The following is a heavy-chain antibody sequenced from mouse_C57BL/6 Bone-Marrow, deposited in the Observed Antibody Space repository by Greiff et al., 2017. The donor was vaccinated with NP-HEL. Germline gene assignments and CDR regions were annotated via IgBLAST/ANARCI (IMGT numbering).Heavy chain of an antibody. D-gene: IGHD2-4*01. Sequence: EVQLQQSGTVLARPGASVKMSCKTSGYTFTSYWMHWVKQRPGQGLEWIGAIYPGNSDTSYNQKFKGKAKLTAVTSASTAYMELSSLTNEDSAVYYCTISFYYDYDVGFAYWGQGTLVTVSA. V-gene: IGHV1-5*01. J-gene: IGHJ3*01. CDR2: IYPGNSDT. CDR1: GYTFTSYW. CDR3: TISFYYDYDVGFAY.